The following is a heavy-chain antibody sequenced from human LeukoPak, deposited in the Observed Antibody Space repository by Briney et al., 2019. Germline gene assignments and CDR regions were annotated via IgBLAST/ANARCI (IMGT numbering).Heavy chain of an antibody. CDR1: GFTFNTFW. D-gene: IGHD3-10*01. V-gene: IGHV3-74*01. CDR3: TANYNY. Sequence: GGSLRLSCAASGFTFNTFWMHWVRQVPGKGLVWVSRINSDESRTNYADSVKGRFTISRDNAKSTLYLHMNSLRAEDTAVYYCTANYNYWGQGTLVTVSS. J-gene: IGHJ4*02. CDR2: INSDESRT.